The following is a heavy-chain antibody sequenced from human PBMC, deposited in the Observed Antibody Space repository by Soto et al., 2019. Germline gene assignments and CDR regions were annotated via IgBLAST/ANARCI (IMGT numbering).Heavy chain of an antibody. CDR3: TRGGLEPFDY. CDR2: INDYATTT. V-gene: IGHV3-74*01. CDR1: GFSFSSHW. Sequence: EVQLAESGGGLVQPGGSLRLSCAASGFSFSSHWMHWVRQAPGKGLVWVSRINDYATTTNYADSVKGRFTISRDNAKNALDLKMNSHSAEDTARFYWTRGGLEPFDYWSHGTLVTVSS. J-gene: IGHJ4*01. D-gene: IGHD1-1*01.